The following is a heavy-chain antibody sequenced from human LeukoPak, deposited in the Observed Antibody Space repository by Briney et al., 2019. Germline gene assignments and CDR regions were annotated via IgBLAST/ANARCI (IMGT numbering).Heavy chain of an antibody. CDR1: GFTFRSYW. Sequence: GRSLRLSCAASGFTFRSYWMSWVRQAPGKGPEWVADIKEDGSEQYYVDSVKGRSTISRDNAKNTLYLELNSLRAEDTAVYYCTRDSPKWFSWGQGTLVTVSS. J-gene: IGHJ5*02. CDR3: TRDSPKWFS. V-gene: IGHV3-7*01. CDR2: IKEDGSEQ. D-gene: IGHD3-22*01.